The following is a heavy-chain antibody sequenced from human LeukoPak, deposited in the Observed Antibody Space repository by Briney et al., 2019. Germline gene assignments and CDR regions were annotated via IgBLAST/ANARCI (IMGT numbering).Heavy chain of an antibody. J-gene: IGHJ4*02. CDR2: IYYSGST. CDR1: GGSISSSIYY. Sequence: LETLSLTCTVSGGSISSSIYYWGWIRQPPGKGLEWIGSIYYSGSTYYNPSLKSRVTISVDTSKNQFSLKLSSVTAADTAVYYCARRSIAAAGKKPAFDYWGQGTLVTVSS. D-gene: IGHD6-13*01. CDR3: ARRSIAAAGKKPAFDY. V-gene: IGHV4-39*01.